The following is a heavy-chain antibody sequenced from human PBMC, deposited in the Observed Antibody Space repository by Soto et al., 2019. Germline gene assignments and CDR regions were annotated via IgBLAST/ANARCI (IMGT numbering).Heavy chain of an antibody. CDR2: ISSSSSYI. D-gene: IGHD1-26*01. CDR3: ASEMGDYYYYYMDV. J-gene: IGHJ6*03. V-gene: IGHV3-21*04. Sequence: EVQLVESGGGLVKPGGSLRLSCAASGFTFSSYSMNWVRQAPGKGLEWVSSISSSSSYIYYADSVKGRFTISRDNAKNSLYLQMNSLRAEDTAVYYCASEMGDYYYYYMDVWGKGTTVTVSS. CDR1: GFTFSSYS.